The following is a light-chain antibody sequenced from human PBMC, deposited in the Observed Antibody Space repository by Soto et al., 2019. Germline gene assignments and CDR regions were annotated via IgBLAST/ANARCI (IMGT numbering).Light chain of an antibody. Sequence: EIVLTQSPGTLSLSPGERATLSCRASQSISNSYLAWYQQKPGHAPRLLVYGASSRATGIPDRFSGSGSGTDFTLTISRLEPEDFAMYYCQQYGSSRFTFGPGTKVDVK. J-gene: IGKJ3*01. V-gene: IGKV3-20*01. CDR2: GAS. CDR3: QQYGSSRFT. CDR1: QSISNSY.